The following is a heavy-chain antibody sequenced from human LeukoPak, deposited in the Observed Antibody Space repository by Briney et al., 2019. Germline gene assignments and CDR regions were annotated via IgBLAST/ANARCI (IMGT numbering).Heavy chain of an antibody. CDR3: ARRSYSSSSNYYYYGMDV. CDR1: GGSISSSSYY. CDR2: IYYSGST. V-gene: IGHV4-39*07. D-gene: IGHD6-6*01. Sequence: TSETLSLTCTVSGGSISSSSYYWGWIRQPPGKGLEWIGSIYYSGSTNYNPSLKSRVTISVDTSKNQFSLKLSSVTAADTAVYYCARRSYSSSSNYYYYGMDVWGQGTTVTVSS. J-gene: IGHJ6*02.